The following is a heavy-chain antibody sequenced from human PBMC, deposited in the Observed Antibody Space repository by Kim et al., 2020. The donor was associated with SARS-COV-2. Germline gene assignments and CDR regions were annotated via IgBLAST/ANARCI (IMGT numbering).Heavy chain of an antibody. D-gene: IGHD4-17*01. CDR3: ARGGGTVTMGY. J-gene: IGHJ4*02. V-gene: IGHV4-39*01. Sequence: SETLSHTCTVSGGSISSSSYYWGWIRQPPGKGLEWIGSIYYSGSTYYNPSLKSRVTISVDTSKNQFSLKLSSVTAADTAVYYCARGGGTVTMGYWGQGTL. CDR1: GGSISSSSYY. CDR2: IYYSGST.